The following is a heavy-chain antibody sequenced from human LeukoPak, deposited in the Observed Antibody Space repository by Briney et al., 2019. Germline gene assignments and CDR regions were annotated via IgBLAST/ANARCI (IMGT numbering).Heavy chain of an antibody. D-gene: IGHD3-3*01. CDR3: AREYYDFWSGYYNYYYYYYYMDV. Sequence: SETLSLTCAVYGGSFSGYYWSWIRQPPGKGLEWIGEINHSGSTNYNPSLQSRVTISVDTSKNQFSLKLSSVTAADTAVYYCAREYYDFWSGYYNYYYYYYYMDVWGKGTTVTVSS. J-gene: IGHJ6*03. V-gene: IGHV4-34*01. CDR2: INHSGST. CDR1: GGSFSGYY.